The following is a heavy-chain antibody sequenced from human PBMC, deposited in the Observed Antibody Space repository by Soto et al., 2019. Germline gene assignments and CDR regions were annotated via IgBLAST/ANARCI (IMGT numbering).Heavy chain of an antibody. V-gene: IGHV3-48*01. D-gene: IGHD1-26*01. CDR2: ISSSSSTI. CDR1: GFTFSSYS. CDR3: GSGGYLNWFDP. Sequence: EVQLVESGGGLVQPGGSLRLSCAASGFTFSSYSMNWVRQAPGKGLEWVSYISSSSSTIYYADSVKGRFTISRDNAKNSLYLQMNSLRAEDTAVYYCGSGGYLNWFDPWGQGTLVTVSS. J-gene: IGHJ5*02.